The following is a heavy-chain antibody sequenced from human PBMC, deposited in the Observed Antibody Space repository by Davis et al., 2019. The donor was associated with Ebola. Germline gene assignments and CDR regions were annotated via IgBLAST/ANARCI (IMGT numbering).Heavy chain of an antibody. J-gene: IGHJ5*02. Sequence: AASVKVSCKASGYTFTSYAMHWVRQAPGQRLEWMGWINAGNGNTKYSQKFQGRVTMTRDTSTSTVYMELSSLRSEDTAVYYCARENMVNWFDPWGQGTLVTVSS. CDR1: GYTFTSYA. CDR2: INAGNGNT. CDR3: ARENMVNWFDP. V-gene: IGHV1-3*01. D-gene: IGHD3-10*01.